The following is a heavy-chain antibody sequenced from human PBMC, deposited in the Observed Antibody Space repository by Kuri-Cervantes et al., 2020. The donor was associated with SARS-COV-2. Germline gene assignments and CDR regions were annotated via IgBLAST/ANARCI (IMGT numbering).Heavy chain of an antibody. CDR3: AKDRFSQPTPAPNWFDP. CDR1: GFTFSGHW. Sequence: GESLKISCATSGFTFSGHWIHWVRQAPGKGLVWVSRINPDGSYTNNADSVKGRFTLSRDNAKNMLFLQMNSLRAEDTAVYYCAKDRFSQPTPAPNWFDPWGQGTLVTVSS. V-gene: IGHV3-74*01. J-gene: IGHJ5*02. D-gene: IGHD1-1*01. CDR2: INPDGSYT.